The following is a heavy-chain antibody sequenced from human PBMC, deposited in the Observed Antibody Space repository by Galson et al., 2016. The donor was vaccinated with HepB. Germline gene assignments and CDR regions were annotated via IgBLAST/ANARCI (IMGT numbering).Heavy chain of an antibody. CDR3: AKRKVTIRGVYLFDY. V-gene: IGHV3-7*05. D-gene: IGHD3-10*01. CDR1: GFTFSTSW. CDR2: IKYDGSEK. J-gene: IGHJ4*02. Sequence: SLRLSCAVSGFTFSTSWMTWVRRAPGKGLEWVATIKYDGSEKYYVDSVKGRFTISRDNSRNSLYLQMNGLRAEDTAVYYCAKRKVTIRGVYLFDYWGQGSLVTVSS.